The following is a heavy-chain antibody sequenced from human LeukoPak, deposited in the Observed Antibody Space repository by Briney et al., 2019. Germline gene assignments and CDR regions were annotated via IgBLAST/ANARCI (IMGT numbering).Heavy chain of an antibody. Sequence: LEWVSYISSSGSTIYYADSVKGRFTISRDNAKNSLYLQMNSLRAEDTAVYYCARDGDYGDYWGQGTLVTVSS. D-gene: IGHD3-16*01. V-gene: IGHV3-11*04. CDR3: ARDGDYGDY. CDR2: ISSSGSTI. J-gene: IGHJ4*02.